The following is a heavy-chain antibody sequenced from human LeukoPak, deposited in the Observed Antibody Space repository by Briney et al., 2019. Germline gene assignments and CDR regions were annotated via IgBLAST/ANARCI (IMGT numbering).Heavy chain of an antibody. V-gene: IGHV3-21*01. CDR2: ISSSSSYI. CDR3: ARDSSWHVPVPENPVAFDY. CDR1: GFTFSIYS. D-gene: IGHD6-13*01. Sequence: KTGGSLRLSCAASGFTFSIYSMNWVRQAPGEGLEWVSSISSSSSYIYYADSVKGRFTISRDNAKNSLYLQMNSLRAEDTAMYYCARDSSWHVPVPENPVAFDYWGQGTLVTVSS. J-gene: IGHJ4*02.